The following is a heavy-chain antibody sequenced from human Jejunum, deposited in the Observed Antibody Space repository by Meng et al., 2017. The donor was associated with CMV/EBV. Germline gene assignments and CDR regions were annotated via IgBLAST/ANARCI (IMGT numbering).Heavy chain of an antibody. D-gene: IGHD3-10*01. V-gene: IGHV1-18*04. J-gene: IGHJ6*02. CDR1: GAGFTYYG. CDR3: ARGHYHHYYYYADV. CDR2: ISGYNGNT. Sequence: SGAGFTYYGDSWVRQAPGQGLECMGCISGYNGNTNYAQKFQGRVTLPTDTSTSTAYTDLRSLRSDDTAVYYCARGHYHHYYYYADVWGQGTSVTVSS.